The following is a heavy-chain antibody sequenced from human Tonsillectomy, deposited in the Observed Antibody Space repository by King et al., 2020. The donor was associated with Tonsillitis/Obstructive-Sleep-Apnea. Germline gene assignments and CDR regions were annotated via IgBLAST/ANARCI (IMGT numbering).Heavy chain of an antibody. V-gene: IGHV3-23*04. J-gene: IGHJ4*02. CDR3: AKGGGVGQWLVPAVWDY. CDR1: GFTFSNYA. Sequence: VQLVESGGGLVQPGGSLRLSCAASGFTFSNYAMSWVRQTPGKDLQWVSGISGSGGATYYGDSVKGRFTISRDNSKNMLYLQMNSLRAEDTAVYYCAKGGGVGQWLVPAVWDYWGQGTLVTVSS. D-gene: IGHD6-19*01. CDR2: ISGSGGAT.